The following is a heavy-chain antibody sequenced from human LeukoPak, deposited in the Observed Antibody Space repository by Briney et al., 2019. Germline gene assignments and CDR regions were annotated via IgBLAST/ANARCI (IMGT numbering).Heavy chain of an antibody. Sequence: GGSLRLSCAASGFTFSSYWMNWARQAPGKGLEWVASINHNGNVNYYVDSVKGRFTISRDNAKNSLYLEMNNLRTEDTAVYYCARAHQPKWNYVGYTNFWGQGTLVTVSS. D-gene: IGHD1-7*01. CDR3: ARAHQPKWNYVGYTNF. V-gene: IGHV3-7*03. CDR1: GFTFSSYW. CDR2: INHNGNVN. J-gene: IGHJ4*02.